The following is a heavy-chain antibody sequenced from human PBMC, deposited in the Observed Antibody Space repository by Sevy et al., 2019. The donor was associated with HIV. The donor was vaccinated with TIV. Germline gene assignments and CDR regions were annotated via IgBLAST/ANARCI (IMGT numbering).Heavy chain of an antibody. CDR2: ISGSGGST. J-gene: IGHJ4*02. V-gene: IGHV3-23*01. Sequence: GGSLRLSCAASGFTFSSYAMSWVRQAPGKGLGWVSAISGSGGSTYYADSVKGRFTISRDNSKNTLYLQMNSLRAEDTAVYYCVMDRRLYYFDYWGQGTLVTVSS. CDR3: VMDRRLYYFDY. CDR1: GFTFSSYA. D-gene: IGHD6-19*01.